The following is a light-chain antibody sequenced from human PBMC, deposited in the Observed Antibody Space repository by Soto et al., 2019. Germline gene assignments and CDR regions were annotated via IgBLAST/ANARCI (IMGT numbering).Light chain of an antibody. CDR1: QSVSSN. Sequence: EIVMTQSPATLSVSPGERATLSCRASQSVSSNLAWYQQKPGQAPRLLIYGASTRATGIPARFSCSGPGTEFTLTISSLQSEDFAVYYCQQYNNWPRLYTFGQGTKLEIK. V-gene: IGKV3-15*01. J-gene: IGKJ2*01. CDR3: QQYNNWPRLYT. CDR2: GAS.